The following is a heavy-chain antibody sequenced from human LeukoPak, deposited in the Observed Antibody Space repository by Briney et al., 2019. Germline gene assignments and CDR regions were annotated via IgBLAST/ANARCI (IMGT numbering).Heavy chain of an antibody. J-gene: IGHJ4*02. CDR2: ISGSGGST. Sequence: GGSLRLSCAASGFTFSSYAMSWVRQAPGKGLEWVSAISGSGGSTSYADSVKGRFTISRDNSKNTLYLQMNSLRAEDTAVYYCARSSGYPFFDYWGQGTLVTVSS. D-gene: IGHD3-22*01. CDR3: ARSSGYPFFDY. CDR1: GFTFSSYA. V-gene: IGHV3-23*01.